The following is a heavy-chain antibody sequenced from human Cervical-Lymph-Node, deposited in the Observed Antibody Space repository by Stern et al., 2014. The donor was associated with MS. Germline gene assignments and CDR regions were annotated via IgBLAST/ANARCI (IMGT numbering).Heavy chain of an antibody. D-gene: IGHD1-1*01. CDR2: ITNVGST. J-gene: IGHJ4*02. CDR3: ARDTSSPERSDW. Sequence: EVQLVQSGGGVIQPGGSLRLSSTASGFTVSRDYMTWVRQAPGKGLEWVSLITNVGSTVYTDSVKGRFTISRDDSKNTVYLHMTSLRAEDTAMYYCARDTSSPERSDWWGQGTLVTVSS. CDR1: GFTVSRDY. V-gene: IGHV3-53*01.